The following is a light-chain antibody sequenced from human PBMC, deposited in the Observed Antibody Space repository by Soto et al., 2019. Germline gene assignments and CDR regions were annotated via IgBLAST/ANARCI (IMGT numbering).Light chain of an antibody. CDR1: SSNIGNHY. CDR2: DDN. CDR3: ATWDNTLSAAV. J-gene: IGLJ3*02. V-gene: IGLV1-51*01. Sequence: QSVLTQPPSVSAAPGQRVTISCSGSSSNIGNHYVSWYQKLPGTAPKLLIFDDNKRPSGIPDRFSGSKSGTSATLDITGLQTGDEADYYCATWDNTLSAAVFGGGTKVTVL.